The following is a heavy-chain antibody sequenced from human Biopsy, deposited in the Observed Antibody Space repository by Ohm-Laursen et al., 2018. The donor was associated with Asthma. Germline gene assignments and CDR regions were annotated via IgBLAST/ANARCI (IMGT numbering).Heavy chain of an antibody. J-gene: IGHJ5*02. CDR1: GGSIGAGDYY. D-gene: IGHD6-6*01. CDR3: ARASLAARANRFDP. V-gene: IGHV4-30-4*01. Sequence: PSQTLSLTCSVSGGSIGAGDYYWSWIRQPPGKGLEWIGYIYYSGSTSHNPSLTSRLTISVDTSKNQFSLKLTSVTAADTAVYYCARASLAARANRFDPWGQGTLVSVSS. CDR2: IYYSGST.